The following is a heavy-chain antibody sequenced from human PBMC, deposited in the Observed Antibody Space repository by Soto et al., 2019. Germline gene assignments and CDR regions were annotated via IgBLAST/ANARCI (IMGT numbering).Heavy chain of an antibody. CDR2: IIPIFGTA. Sequence: GASVKVSCKASGGTFSSYAISWVRQAPGQGLEWMGGIIPIFGTANYAQKFQGRVTITADESTSTAYMELSSLRSEDTAVYYCARSLLLWFGELSPYYGMDVWGQGTTVTVSS. CDR1: GGTFSSYA. J-gene: IGHJ6*02. D-gene: IGHD3-10*01. CDR3: ARSLLLWFGELSPYYGMDV. V-gene: IGHV1-69*13.